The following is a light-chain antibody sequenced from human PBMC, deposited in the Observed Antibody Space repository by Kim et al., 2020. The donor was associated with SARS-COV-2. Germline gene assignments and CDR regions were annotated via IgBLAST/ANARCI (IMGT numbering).Light chain of an antibody. J-gene: IGLJ2*01. CDR2: QDT. CDR1: RLADKD. Sequence: SYELTQPPSVSVSPGQTASITCSGARLADKDVCWYQQMPGQSPVLVIYQDTKRPSGIPERFSGSNSGNTATLTISGTQAMDDADYYCLVWDSTTAIFGGG. V-gene: IGLV3-1*01. CDR3: LVWDSTTAI.